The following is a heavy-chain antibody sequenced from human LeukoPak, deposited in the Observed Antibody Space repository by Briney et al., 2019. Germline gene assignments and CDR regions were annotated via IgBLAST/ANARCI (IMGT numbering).Heavy chain of an antibody. J-gene: IGHJ4*02. Sequence: PGRSLRLSCAASGFTLSDYYMSWIRQAPGKGLEWVSYISSSSSYTNYADSVKGRFTISRDNAKNSLYLQMNSLRAEDTAVYYCAREWIPYSRDDYWGQGTLVTVSS. CDR2: ISSSSSYT. CDR3: AREWIPYSRDDY. CDR1: GFTLSDYY. V-gene: IGHV3-11*06. D-gene: IGHD6-13*01.